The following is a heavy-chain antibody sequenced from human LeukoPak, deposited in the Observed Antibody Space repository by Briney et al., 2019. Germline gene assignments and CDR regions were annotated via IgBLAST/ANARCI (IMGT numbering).Heavy chain of an antibody. J-gene: IGHJ4*02. CDR2: INHSGGT. D-gene: IGHD3-3*01. CDR1: GGSFSGYY. Sequence: SETLSLTCAVYGGSFSGYYWSWIRQPPGKGLEWIGEINHSGGTNYNPFLKSGVTISVDTSKNQFSLKLSSVTAADTAVYYCARGRYYDFWSGYYFDYWGQGILVTVSS. CDR3: ARGRYYDFWSGYYFDY. V-gene: IGHV4-34*01.